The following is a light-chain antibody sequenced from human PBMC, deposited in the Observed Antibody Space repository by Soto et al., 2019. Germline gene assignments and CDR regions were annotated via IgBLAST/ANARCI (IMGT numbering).Light chain of an antibody. CDR3: QRLNSYPRT. CDR1: QGISSY. J-gene: IGKJ1*01. Sequence: DIQLTQSPSFLSASVGDRVTITCRASQGISSYLAWYQQKPGKAPKLLIYAASTLQSGVPSRFSGGGSGTDFTLTISSLQPEDFATYYCQRLNSYPRTFGPGTKVEIK. V-gene: IGKV1-9*01. CDR2: AAS.